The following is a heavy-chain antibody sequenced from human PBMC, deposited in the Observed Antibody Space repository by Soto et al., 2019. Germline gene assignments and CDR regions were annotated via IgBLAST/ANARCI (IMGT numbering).Heavy chain of an antibody. J-gene: IGHJ4*02. Sequence: QVQLQESGPGLVKPSETLSLTCTVSGGTISSWYWSWIRQPPGKGLEWIGYIYYSGSTNCNPSLNSRVTISVDTSKNQFTLKLSSVTAADTAVYYCARRYGCAIDYWGQGTLVTVSS. CDR2: IYYSGST. CDR1: GGTISSWY. D-gene: IGHD3-16*01. CDR3: ARRYGCAIDY. V-gene: IGHV4-59*08.